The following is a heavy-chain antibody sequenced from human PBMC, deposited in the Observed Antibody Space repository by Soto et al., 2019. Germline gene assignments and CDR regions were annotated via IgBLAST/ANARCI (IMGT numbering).Heavy chain of an antibody. J-gene: IGHJ4*02. CDR3: AHRPRGAHPDYCDS. Sequence: SGPTLVNPTQTLTLTCMFSGFSLSTSGVGVGWIRQPPGKALEWLALIYWNDDKRYSPSLKTRLTISKDTSKNQVVLTMTNMDPVDTATYYCAHRPRGAHPDYCDSWGQGTLVTVSS. V-gene: IGHV2-5*01. CDR2: IYWNDDK. D-gene: IGHD1-26*01. CDR1: GFSLSTSGVG.